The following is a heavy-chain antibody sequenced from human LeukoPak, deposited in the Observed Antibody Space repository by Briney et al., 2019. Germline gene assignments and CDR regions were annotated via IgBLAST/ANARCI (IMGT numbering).Heavy chain of an antibody. CDR3: ARILRNSNARGAFGY. CDR1: GYTFNSYD. J-gene: IGHJ4*02. D-gene: IGHD1-1*01. CDR2: MNPNSGNT. V-gene: IGHV1-8*01. Sequence: GASVKVSCNASGYTFNSYDINWVRQATGQGLEWMGWMNPNSGNTGHAQKFQGRVTMTRNTSISTAYMEVSSLRSEDTAAYYCARILRNSNARGAFGYWGQGTLVTVSS.